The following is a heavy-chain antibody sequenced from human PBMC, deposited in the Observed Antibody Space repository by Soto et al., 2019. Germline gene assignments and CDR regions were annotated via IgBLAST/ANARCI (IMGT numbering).Heavy chain of an antibody. V-gene: IGHV3-23*01. CDR1: GFTFRSYA. J-gene: IGHJ5*02. Sequence: GGSLRLSCAASGFTFRSYAMSWVRQAPGKGLEWLSAISGSGASTYYADSVKGRFTIFRDNSKNTLYLQMNSLRAEDTAVYYCAKLGAARPNCFDPWGQGTLVTVS. CDR2: ISGSGAST. CDR3: AKLGAARPNCFDP. D-gene: IGHD6-6*01.